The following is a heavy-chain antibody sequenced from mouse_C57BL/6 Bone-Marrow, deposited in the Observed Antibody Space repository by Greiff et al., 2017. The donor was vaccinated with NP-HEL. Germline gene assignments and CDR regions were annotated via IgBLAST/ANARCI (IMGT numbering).Heavy chain of an antibody. J-gene: IGHJ4*01. CDR1: GFNIKDDY. Sequence: EVQLQQSGAELVRPGASVKLSCTASGFNIKDDYMHWVKQRPEQGLEWIGWIYPENGDTEYASKFQGKATITADTSSNTAYLQLSSLTSEDTAVYYCTTEGNYIGAMDYWGQGTSVTVSS. CDR3: TTEGNYIGAMDY. V-gene: IGHV14-4*01. CDR2: IYPENGDT. D-gene: IGHD2-1*01.